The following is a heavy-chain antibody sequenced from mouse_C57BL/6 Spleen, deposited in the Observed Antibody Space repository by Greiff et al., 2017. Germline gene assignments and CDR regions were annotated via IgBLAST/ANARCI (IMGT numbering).Heavy chain of an antibody. J-gene: IGHJ4*01. V-gene: IGHV5-17*01. CDR3: ARGGGYAMDY. Sequence: DVHLVESGGGLVKPGGSLTLSCAASGFTFSDYGMHWVRQAPEKGLEWVAYISSGSSTIYYADTVKGRFTISRDNAKNTLFLQMTSLRSEDTAMYYCARGGGYAMDYWGQGTSVTVSS. CDR2: ISSGSSTI. CDR1: GFTFSDYG.